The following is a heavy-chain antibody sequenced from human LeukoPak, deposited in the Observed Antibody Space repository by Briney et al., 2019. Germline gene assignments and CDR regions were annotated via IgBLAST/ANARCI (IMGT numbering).Heavy chain of an antibody. CDR2: IYYSGST. D-gene: IGHD3-3*01. CDR3: ARLHYDFWGVNYYYYMDV. J-gene: IGHJ6*03. CDR1: GGSISSYY. V-gene: IGHV4-59*01. Sequence: SETLSLTRTVSGGSISSYYWSWIRQPPGKGLEWIGYIYYSGSTNYNPSLKSRVTISVDTSKNQFSLKLSSVTAADTAVYYCARLHYDFWGVNYYYYMDVWGKGTTVTVSS.